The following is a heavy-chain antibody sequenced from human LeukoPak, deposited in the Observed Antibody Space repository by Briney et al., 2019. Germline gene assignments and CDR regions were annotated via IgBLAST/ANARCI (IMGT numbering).Heavy chain of an antibody. CDR2: INFDGSGT. J-gene: IGHJ5*02. V-gene: IGHV3-74*01. CDR3: TRTTTLIWWFDP. D-gene: IGHD1-1*01. CDR1: GFTFSDYW. Sequence: GGTLRLSCEASGFTFSDYWMHWVRQARGKGLVWVARINFDGSGTSYADSVKGRFTISRDNAKNTVFLQMNSLRAEDTAVYYCTRTTTLIWWFDPWGQGTLVFVSS.